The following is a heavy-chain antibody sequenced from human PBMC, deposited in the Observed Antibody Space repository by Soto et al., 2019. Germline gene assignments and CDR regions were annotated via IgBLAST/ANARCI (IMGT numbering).Heavy chain of an antibody. J-gene: IGHJ4*02. Sequence: ASVKVSCKASGCTFTSYYIHWVRQAPGQGLEWVAMINPGGGRTKNAQMFQGRVTLTRDTSAGTVDMELSSLTSDDTAVYYCARGPSCGGDCYLFDYWGQGSLVTVSS. V-gene: IGHV1-46*01. CDR1: GCTFTSYY. CDR3: ARGPSCGGDCYLFDY. CDR2: INPGGGRT. D-gene: IGHD2-21*02.